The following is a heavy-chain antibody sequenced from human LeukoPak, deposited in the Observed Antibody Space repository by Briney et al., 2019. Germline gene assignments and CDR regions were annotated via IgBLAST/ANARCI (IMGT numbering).Heavy chain of an antibody. CDR2: IISSGSTI. J-gene: IGHJ6*04. V-gene: IGHV3-48*03. D-gene: IGHD3-10*02. CDR3: AELGITMIGGV. Sequence: GGSLRLSCAASGFTFSSYEMNWVGQAPGKGLDWVSYIISSGSTIYYADSVKGRFTISRDNAKNSLYLQMNSLRAEDTAVYYCAELGITMIGGVWGKGTTVTISS. CDR1: GFTFSSYE.